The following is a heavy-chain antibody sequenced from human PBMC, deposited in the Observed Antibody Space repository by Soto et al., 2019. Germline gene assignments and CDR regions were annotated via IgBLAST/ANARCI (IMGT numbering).Heavy chain of an antibody. J-gene: IGHJ6*02. CDR3: ARDREVVAATRYYYGMDV. V-gene: IGHV1-69*12. Sequence: QVQLVQSGAEVKKPGSSVKVSCKASGGTFSSYAISWVRQAPGQGLEWMGGIIPIFGTANYAQKFQGRVTITAVESTSTAYMELSSLRSEDTAVYYCARDREVVAATRYYYGMDVWGQGTTVTVSS. CDR1: GGTFSSYA. D-gene: IGHD2-15*01. CDR2: IIPIFGTA.